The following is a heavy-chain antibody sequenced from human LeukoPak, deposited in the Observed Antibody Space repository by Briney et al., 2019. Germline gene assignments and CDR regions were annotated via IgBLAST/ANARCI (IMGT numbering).Heavy chain of an antibody. D-gene: IGHD6-6*01. J-gene: IGHJ4*02. Sequence: PSETLSLTCTVSGGSISSSTYYWGWIRQPPGKGLESIGSIYYSGSTYYNPSLKSRVTLSVDKSNNQFSLKLTSVTAADTAVYCCASWQFSSSSAYWGQGTLVTVSS. CDR1: GGSISSSTYY. V-gene: IGHV4-39*01. CDR2: IYYSGST. CDR3: ASWQFSSSSAY.